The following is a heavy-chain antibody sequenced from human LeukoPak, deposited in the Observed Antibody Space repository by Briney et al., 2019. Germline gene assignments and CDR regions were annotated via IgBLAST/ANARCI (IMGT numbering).Heavy chain of an antibody. CDR3: VKAFNYYYDSSGILPLLQH. Sequence: GGSLRLSCAASGFTFDDYAMHWVRQAPGKGLEWVSGISWNSVIVDYADSAKGRFAISRDNAKKSLYLQMTSLRADDTAMYYCVKAFNYYYDSSGILPLLQHWGQGTLVTVSS. CDR2: ISWNSVIV. D-gene: IGHD3-22*01. CDR1: GFTFDDYA. J-gene: IGHJ1*01. V-gene: IGHV3-9*01.